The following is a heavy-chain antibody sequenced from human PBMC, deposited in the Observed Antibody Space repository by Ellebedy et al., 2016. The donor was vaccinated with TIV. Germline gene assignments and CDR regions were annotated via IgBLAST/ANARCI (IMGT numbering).Heavy chain of an antibody. CDR1: GGSISSYY. CDR3: ARGLLYYDFWSGYYKGAGDYYYGRDV. V-gene: IGHV4-59*01. CDR2: LHYSGST. Sequence: MPSETLSLTCTVSGGSISSYYWSWIRQPPGKRLEWIGSLHYSGSTNYNPSLKSRVTISVVTSKNQFPLKLSSVTAADTAVYYCARGLLYYDFWSGYYKGAGDYYYGRDVWGQGTTVTVSS. D-gene: IGHD3-3*01. J-gene: IGHJ6*02.